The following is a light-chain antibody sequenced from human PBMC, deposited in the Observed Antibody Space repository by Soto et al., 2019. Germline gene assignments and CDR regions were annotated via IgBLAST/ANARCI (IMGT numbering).Light chain of an antibody. CDR3: QQYSSYPCT. CDR1: QSISSY. J-gene: IGKJ4*02. CDR2: AAS. V-gene: IGKV1-39*01. Sequence: DIQMTQSPSSLSASVGDRVTITCRASQSISSYLNWYQQKPGKAPKLLIYAASTLQSGVPSRFSGSGSGTEFTLTISSLEPEDFAVYYCQQYSSYPCTFGVGTKVDIK.